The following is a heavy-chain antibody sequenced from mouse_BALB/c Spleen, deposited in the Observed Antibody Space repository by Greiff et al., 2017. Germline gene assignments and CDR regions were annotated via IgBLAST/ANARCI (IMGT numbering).Heavy chain of an antibody. Sequence: EVKLMESGPGLVKPSQSLSLTCTVTGYSITSDYAWNWIRQFPGNKLEWMGYISYSGSTGYNPSLKSRISITRDTSKNQFFLQLNSVTTEDTATYYCARGDLPFAYWGQGTLVTVSA. V-gene: IGHV3-2*02. CDR1: GYSITSDYA. J-gene: IGHJ3*01. CDR2: ISYSGST. CDR3: ARGDLPFAY.